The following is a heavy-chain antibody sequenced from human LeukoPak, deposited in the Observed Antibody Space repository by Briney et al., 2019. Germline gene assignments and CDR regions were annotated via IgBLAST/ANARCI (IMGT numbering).Heavy chain of an antibody. V-gene: IGHV3-43D*03. D-gene: IGHD2-15*01. Sequence: GGSLRLSCAASGFTFDDYAMHWVRQAPGKGLEWVSLISWDGGSTYYADSVKGRFTISRDNSKNSLYLQMNSLRAEDTALYYCAKDISPLPGSGFDYWGQGTLVTVSS. J-gene: IGHJ4*02. CDR1: GFTFDDYA. CDR2: ISWDGGST. CDR3: AKDISPLPGSGFDY.